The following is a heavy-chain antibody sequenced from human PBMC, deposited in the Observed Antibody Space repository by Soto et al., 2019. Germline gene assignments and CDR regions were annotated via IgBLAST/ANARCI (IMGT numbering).Heavy chain of an antibody. CDR2: ISSSSNTI. J-gene: IGHJ4*01. V-gene: IGHV3-48*02. CDR1: GFTFRSHN. Sequence: GGSLRLSCAACGFTFRSHNMNWVRQAPGKGVEWVSYISSSSNTIHYADSVKGRSTISRDNAKNSLYLQMNSLRDEDTAVYYCARDPSALGDFDYWGHGTLVTVSS. CDR3: ARDPSALGDFDY.